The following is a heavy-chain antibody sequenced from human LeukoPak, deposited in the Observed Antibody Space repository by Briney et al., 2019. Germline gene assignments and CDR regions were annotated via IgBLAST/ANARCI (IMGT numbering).Heavy chain of an antibody. D-gene: IGHD4-17*01. V-gene: IGHV1-8*01. CDR3: ARAARLRRKVFDP. CDR2: VNPNSGNT. CDR1: GYTFTSYD. Sequence: ASVKVSCKASGYTFTSYDINWVRQATGQGLEWMGWVNPNSGNTGYAQKFQGRVTMTRNTSISTAYMELSSLRSEDTAVYYCARAARLRRKVFDPWGQGTLVTVSS. J-gene: IGHJ5*02.